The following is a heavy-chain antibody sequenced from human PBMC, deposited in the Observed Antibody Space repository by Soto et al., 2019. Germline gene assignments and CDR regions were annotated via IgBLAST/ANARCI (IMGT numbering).Heavy chain of an antibody. Sequence: QLQLQESGPGLVKPSETLSLTCTVSGGSISSSNYYWGWIRQPPGKGLEWIGSIYYSGSTYYNPSLKSRVTISVDTSKNQFSLKLSSVTAADTAVYYCARPLDSSGYSPFDYWGQGTLVTVSS. CDR2: IYYSGST. CDR1: GGSISSSNYY. D-gene: IGHD3-22*01. V-gene: IGHV4-39*01. J-gene: IGHJ4*02. CDR3: ARPLDSSGYSPFDY.